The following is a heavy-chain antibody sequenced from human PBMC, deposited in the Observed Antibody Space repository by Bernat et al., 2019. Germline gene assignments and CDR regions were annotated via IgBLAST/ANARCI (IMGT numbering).Heavy chain of an antibody. Sequence: EVQLVETGGGLTQPGGSLRLSCAASGFTVSSNYMSWVRQAPGKGLEWVSVIYSGGSTYYADSVKGRFTISRDNSKNTLYLQMNSLRAEDTAVYYCARDPTDYDILTASMENSAYGMDVWGQGTTVTVSS. V-gene: IGHV3-53*02. CDR3: ARDPTDYDILTASMENSAYGMDV. J-gene: IGHJ6*02. D-gene: IGHD3-9*01. CDR2: IYSGGST. CDR1: GFTVSSNY.